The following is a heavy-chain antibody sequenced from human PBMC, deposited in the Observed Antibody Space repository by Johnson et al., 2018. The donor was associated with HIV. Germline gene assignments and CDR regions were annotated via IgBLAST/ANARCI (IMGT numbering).Heavy chain of an antibody. D-gene: IGHD5-24*01. V-gene: IGHV3-11*04. Sequence: QVQLVESGGGLVKPGGSLRLSCAASGFTFSDYYMSWIRQAPGKGLEWISYISSSGDTTHYADSVKGRFTISRDNAKNSLYLQMNSLRAEDTAVYYCARDQWMAGDAVDIWGQGTVVTVSS. CDR3: ARDQWMAGDAVDI. CDR1: GFTFSDYY. J-gene: IGHJ3*02. CDR2: ISSSGDTT.